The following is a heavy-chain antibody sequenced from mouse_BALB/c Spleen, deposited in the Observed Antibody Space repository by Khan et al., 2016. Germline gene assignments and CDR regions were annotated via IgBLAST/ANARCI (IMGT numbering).Heavy chain of an antibody. CDR1: GYTFSTYW. CDR3: ARGYYGSSYYGMDY. J-gene: IGHJ4*01. Sequence: VQLQESGAELMKPGASVKISCKTAGYTFSTYWIEWVKQRPGHGLEWIGEILPGSGATNYNEKFKGKARFTADASSNTAYMQVSSLTSEDSAVYYCARGYYGSSYYGMDYWGQGTSVTVSS. CDR2: ILPGSGAT. V-gene: IGHV1-9*01. D-gene: IGHD1-1*01.